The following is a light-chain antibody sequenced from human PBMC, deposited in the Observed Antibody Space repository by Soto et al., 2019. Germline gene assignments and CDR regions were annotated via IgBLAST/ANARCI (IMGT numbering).Light chain of an antibody. Sequence: EIVLTQSPGTLSLSPGDRATLSCRASQSVSSSYLAWYQQKPGQAPRLLIYGASSRATGIPDGFSGSGSGTDFTLTISRLEPEDFAVYYCQQYGSSPRFTFGQGTRLEIK. CDR3: QQYGSSPRFT. V-gene: IGKV3-20*01. CDR2: GAS. J-gene: IGKJ5*01. CDR1: QSVSSSY.